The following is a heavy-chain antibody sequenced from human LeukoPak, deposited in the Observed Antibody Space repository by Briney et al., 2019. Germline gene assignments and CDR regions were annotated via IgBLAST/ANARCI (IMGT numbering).Heavy chain of an antibody. D-gene: IGHD3-3*01. Sequence: PGGSLRLSCAASGFTFSSYSMNWVRQAPGKGLEWVSSISSSSSYIYYADSVKGRFTIPRDNAKNSLYLQMNSLRAEDTAVYYCARDTGVAYYDFWSGNAFDIWGQGTMVTVSS. V-gene: IGHV3-21*01. J-gene: IGHJ3*02. CDR1: GFTFSSYS. CDR2: ISSSSSYI. CDR3: ARDTGVAYYDFWSGNAFDI.